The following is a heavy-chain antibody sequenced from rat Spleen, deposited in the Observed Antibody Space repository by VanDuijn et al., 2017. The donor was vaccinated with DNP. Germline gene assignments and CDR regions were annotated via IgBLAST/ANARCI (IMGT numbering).Heavy chain of an antibody. CDR2: ISTGGGNT. CDR3: ARQDTRVPYFDY. CDR1: GFIFNNYW. V-gene: IGHV5-31*01. Sequence: EVQLVESGGGPVQPGRSLKLSCVASGFIFNNYWMTWIRQAPGKGLEWVASISTGGGNTYYRDSVKGRFTISRDNAKNTQYLQMDSLRSEDTATYYCARQDTRVPYFDYWGQGVMVTVSS. D-gene: IGHD1-4*01. J-gene: IGHJ2*01.